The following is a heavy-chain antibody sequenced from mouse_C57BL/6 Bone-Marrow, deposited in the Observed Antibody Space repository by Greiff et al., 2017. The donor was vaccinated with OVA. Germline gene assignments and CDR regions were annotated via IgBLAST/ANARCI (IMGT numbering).Heavy chain of an antibody. D-gene: IGHD2-4*01. J-gene: IGHJ3*01. CDR2: IRSKSNNYAT. CDR3: VRHGGLEAWFAY. V-gene: IGHV10-1*01. CDR1: GFSFNTYA. Sequence: EVQRVESGGGLVQPKGSLKLSCAASGFSFNTYAMNWVRQAPGKGLEWVARIRSKSNNYATYYADSVKDRFTISRDDSESMLYLQMNNLKTEDTAMYYCVRHGGLEAWFAYWGQGTLVTVSA.